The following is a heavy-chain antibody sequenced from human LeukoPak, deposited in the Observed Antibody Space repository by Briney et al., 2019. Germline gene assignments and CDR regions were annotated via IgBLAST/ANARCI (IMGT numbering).Heavy chain of an antibody. D-gene: IGHD1-7*01. CDR2: ISAYNGNT. CDR3: ARDQVERSWNYLYWFDP. J-gene: IGHJ5*02. CDR1: GYTYTSYG. V-gene: IGHV1-18*01. Sequence: ASVKVSCKASGYTYTSYGIGWVRQAPGQGLEWMGWISAYNGNTNYAQKLQGRVTMTTDTSTSTAYMELRSLRSDDAAVYYCARDQVERSWNYLYWFDPWGQGTLVTVSS.